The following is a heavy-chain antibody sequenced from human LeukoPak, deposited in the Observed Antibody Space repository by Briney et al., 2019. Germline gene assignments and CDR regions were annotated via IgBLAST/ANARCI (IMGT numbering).Heavy chain of an antibody. D-gene: IGHD1-26*01. CDR3: ARPRVGPWAFYI. Sequence: SVKVTCTAAAATFSSYANSLDRHPPGPGLEWMGGIIPIFGTANYAQKFQGRVTITADESTTASYMELSSLRSEGTAVYSGARPRVGPWAFYIWGQGTMVTVSS. CDR1: AATFSSYA. J-gene: IGHJ3*02. CDR2: IIPIFGTA. V-gene: IGHV1-69*01.